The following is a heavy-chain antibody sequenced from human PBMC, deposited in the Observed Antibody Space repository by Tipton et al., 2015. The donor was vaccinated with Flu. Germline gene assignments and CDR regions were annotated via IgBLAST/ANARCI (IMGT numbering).Heavy chain of an antibody. V-gene: IGHV4-39*07. J-gene: IGHJ3*02. CDR3: ARRGIVVVRRSDAFDI. Sequence: TLSLTCTVSGGSISSSSYYWGWIHQPPGKGLEWIGSIHYSGSTYYNPSLKSRVTISVDTSKNQFSLKLSSVTAADTAVYYCARRGIVVVRRSDAFDIWGQGTMVTVSS. CDR2: IHYSGST. D-gene: IGHD3-22*01. CDR1: GGSISSSSYY.